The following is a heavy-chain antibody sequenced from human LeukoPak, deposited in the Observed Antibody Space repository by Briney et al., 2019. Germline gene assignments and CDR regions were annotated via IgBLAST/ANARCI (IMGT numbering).Heavy chain of an antibody. Sequence: GGSLRLSCAASGFTFSSYAMSWVRQAPGKGLEWVSAISGSGGSTYYADSVKGRFTISRDNSKNTLYLQMNSLRAEDTAVYYCAKVGGGWFGEFRIRGTWFDPWGQGTLVTVSS. D-gene: IGHD3-10*01. CDR1: GFTFSSYA. CDR2: ISGSGGST. V-gene: IGHV3-23*01. J-gene: IGHJ5*02. CDR3: AKVGGGWFGEFRIRGTWFDP.